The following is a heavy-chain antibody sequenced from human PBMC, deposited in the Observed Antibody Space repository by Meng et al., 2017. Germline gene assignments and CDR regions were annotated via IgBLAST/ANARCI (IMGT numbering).Heavy chain of an antibody. CDR3: ARGAMSSMTTVTTGSYYFDH. CDR1: GGSISSGGYY. V-gene: IGHV4-31*03. D-gene: IGHD4-17*01. Sequence: SETLSLTCTVSGGSISSGGYYWSWIRQHPGKGLEWIGYIYYSGSTYYNPSLKSRVTISVDTSKNQFSLKLSSVTAADTAVYYCARGAMSSMTTVTTGSYYFDHWGQGTLVTVSS. CDR2: IYYSGST. J-gene: IGHJ4*02.